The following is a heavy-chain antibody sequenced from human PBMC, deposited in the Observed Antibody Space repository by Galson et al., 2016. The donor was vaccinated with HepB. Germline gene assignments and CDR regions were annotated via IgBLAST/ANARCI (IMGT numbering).Heavy chain of an antibody. CDR1: GYTFSNYG. V-gene: IGHV1-18*01. CDR3: TREGLWFGELSGYFHY. CDR2: ISAYNGNT. J-gene: IGHJ4*02. D-gene: IGHD3-10*01. Sequence: SVKVSCKASGYTFSNYGMNWVRQAPGQGLEWMGWISAYNGNTNYAQNFQGRVTMTTDTSTRTADMELRSLTYDDTAVYYCTREGLWFGELSGYFHYWGQGTLVTVSS.